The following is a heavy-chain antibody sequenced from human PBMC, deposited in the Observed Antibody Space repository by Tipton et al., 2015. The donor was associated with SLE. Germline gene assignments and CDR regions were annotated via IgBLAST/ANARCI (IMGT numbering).Heavy chain of an antibody. CDR1: GFTFSSYG. J-gene: IGHJ4*02. V-gene: IGHV3-30*02. CDR3: AKDEGGSEGYFDY. CDR2: IRYDGSNK. Sequence: SLRLSCAASGFTFSSYGMHWVRQAPGKGLEWVAFIRYDGSNKYYADSVKGRFTISRDNSKNTLYLQMNSLRAEDTAVYYCAKDEGGSEGYFDYWGQGTLVTVSS. D-gene: IGHD1-26*01.